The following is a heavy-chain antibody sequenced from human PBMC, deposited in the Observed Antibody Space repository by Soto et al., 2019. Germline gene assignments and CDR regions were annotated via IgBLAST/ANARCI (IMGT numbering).Heavy chain of an antibody. Sequence: ETLSLTCAVYGGSFSGYYWSWIRQPPGKGLEWIGEINHSGSTNYNPSLKSRVTISVDTSKNQFSLKLSSVTAADTAVYYCARGRIQLWLMVANYYYGMDVWGQGTTVTVSS. CDR3: ARGRIQLWLMVANYYYGMDV. J-gene: IGHJ6*02. CDR2: INHSGST. CDR1: GGSFSGYY. V-gene: IGHV4-34*01. D-gene: IGHD5-18*01.